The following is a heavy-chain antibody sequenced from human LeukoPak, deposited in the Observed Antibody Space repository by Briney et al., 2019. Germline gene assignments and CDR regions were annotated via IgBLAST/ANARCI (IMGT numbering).Heavy chain of an antibody. Sequence: GRSLRLSCTASGFTFGDYAMGWVRQAPGKGLEWVGFIRSKAYGGTTEYAASVKGRFTISRDDSKSIAYLQMNSLKTEDTAVYYCTRAIKRQSTMIVVVIGEEDAFDIWGQGTMVTVSS. D-gene: IGHD3-22*01. J-gene: IGHJ3*02. CDR2: IRSKAYGGTT. CDR1: GFTFGDYA. V-gene: IGHV3-49*04. CDR3: TRAIKRQSTMIVVVIGEEDAFDI.